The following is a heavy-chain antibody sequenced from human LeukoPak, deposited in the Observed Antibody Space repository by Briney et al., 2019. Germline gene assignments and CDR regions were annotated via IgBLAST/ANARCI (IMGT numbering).Heavy chain of an antibody. J-gene: IGHJ4*02. Sequence: GGSLRLSCAASGFTFSSYAMSWVRQAPGKGLEWVSGIGATGVSTFYGDSVKGRFTMSRDNSKNTLYLRMDSLRAVDTAVYYCAKDQGGYSAYGHLDYWGQGTLVTVSS. D-gene: IGHD5-12*01. CDR1: GFTFSSYA. CDR2: IGATGVST. CDR3: AKDQGGYSAYGHLDY. V-gene: IGHV3-23*01.